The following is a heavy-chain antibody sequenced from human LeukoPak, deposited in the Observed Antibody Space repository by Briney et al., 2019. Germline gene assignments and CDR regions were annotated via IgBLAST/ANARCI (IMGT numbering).Heavy chain of an antibody. J-gene: IGHJ5*02. CDR1: GFTFSSHW. V-gene: IGHV3-7*01. CDR3: ATDGWSYDLS. CDR2: IKQDGSVI. D-gene: IGHD3-10*01. Sequence: PGGSLRLSCAASGFTFSSHWMSWVRQAPGKGLEWVANIKQDGSVIYYVDSVKGRFTISRDNAKNSLYLQMNSLRAEDTAVYYCATDGWSYDLSWGQGTLVTVSS.